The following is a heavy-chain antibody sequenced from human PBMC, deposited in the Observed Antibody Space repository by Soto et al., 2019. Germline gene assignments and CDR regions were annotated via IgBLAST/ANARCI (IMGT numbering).Heavy chain of an antibody. D-gene: IGHD3-10*01. CDR2: INAGNGNT. CDR1: GYTFTSYA. V-gene: IGHV1-3*01. Sequence: ASVKVSCKASGYTFTSYAMHWVRQAPGQRLEWMGWINAGNGNTKYSQKFQGRVTMTEDTSTDTAYMELSSLRSEDTAVYFCARDSAVGPWGQGTLVTVSS. CDR3: ARDSAVGP. J-gene: IGHJ5*02.